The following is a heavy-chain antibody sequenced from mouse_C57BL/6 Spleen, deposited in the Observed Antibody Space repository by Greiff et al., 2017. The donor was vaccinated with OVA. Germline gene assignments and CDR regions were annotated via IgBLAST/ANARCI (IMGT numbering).Heavy chain of an antibody. V-gene: IGHV1-64*01. Sequence: QVQLQQSGAELVKPGASVKLSCKASGYTFTSYWMHWVKQRPGQGLEWIGMIHPNSGSTNYNEKFKSKATLTVDKSSSTAYMQLSSLTSEDSAVYYCARYPTKTSTWFAYWGQGTLVTVSA. CDR2: IHPNSGST. CDR1: GYTFTSYW. CDR3: ARYPTKTSTWFAY. D-gene: IGHD1-3*01. J-gene: IGHJ3*01.